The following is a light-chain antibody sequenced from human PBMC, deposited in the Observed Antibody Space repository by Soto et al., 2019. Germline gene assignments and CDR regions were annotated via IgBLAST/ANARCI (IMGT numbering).Light chain of an antibody. J-gene: IGKJ1*01. V-gene: IGKV4-1*01. CDR1: QSILYSSNNKNY. CDR2: WAS. CDR3: QQYYDAPQT. Sequence: DIVMTQSPDSLAVSLGERATINCKSSQSILYSSNNKNYLAWYQQKPGQPPKLLIYWASTRESGVPDRFSGSGSGTDVTLTISSLQAGDVAVYYWQQYYDAPQTFGQGTKVEIK.